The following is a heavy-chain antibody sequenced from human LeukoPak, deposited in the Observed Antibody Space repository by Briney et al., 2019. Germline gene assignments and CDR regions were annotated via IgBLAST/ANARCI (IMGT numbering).Heavy chain of an antibody. J-gene: IGHJ6*02. CDR3: ARESYCSSTSCSPRQYPYYYYYGMDV. D-gene: IGHD2-2*01. CDR1: GFTFSDYY. V-gene: IGHV3-11*01. CDR2: ISSSGSTI. Sequence: GGSLRLSCAASGFTFSDYYMSWIRQAPGKGLEWVSYISSSGSTIYYADSVKGRFTISRDNAKNSLYLQMKSLRAEDPAVYYCARESYCSSTSCSPRQYPYYYYYGMDVWGQGTTVTVSS.